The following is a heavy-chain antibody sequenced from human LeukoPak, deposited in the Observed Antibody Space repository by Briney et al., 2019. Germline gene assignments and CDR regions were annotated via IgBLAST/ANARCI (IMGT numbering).Heavy chain of an antibody. CDR2: ISGSGGRT. CDR1: GFTFSSYA. CDR3: ARGGQWLVLGPNWFDP. Sequence: GGSLRLSCAASGFTFSSYAMSWVRQAPGKGLEWVSAISGSGGRTYYADSVKGRFTISRDNAKNSLYLQMNSLRAEDTAVYYCARGGQWLVLGPNWFDPWGQGTLVTVSS. D-gene: IGHD6-19*01. V-gene: IGHV3-23*01. J-gene: IGHJ5*02.